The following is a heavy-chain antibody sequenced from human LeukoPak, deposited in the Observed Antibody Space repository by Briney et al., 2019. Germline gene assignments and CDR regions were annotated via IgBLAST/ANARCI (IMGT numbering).Heavy chain of an antibody. V-gene: IGHV3-23*01. CDR3: AKDHRGRIVVVPAAIYPDAFDI. CDR2: ISGSGGST. D-gene: IGHD2-2*02. CDR1: GFTFSSYG. Sequence: PGGSLRLSCAASGFTFSSYGMSWVRQAPGKGLEWVSAISGSGGSTYYADSVKGRFTISRDNSKNTLYLQMNSLRAEDTAVYYCAKDHRGRIVVVPAAIYPDAFDIWGQGTMVTVSS. J-gene: IGHJ3*02.